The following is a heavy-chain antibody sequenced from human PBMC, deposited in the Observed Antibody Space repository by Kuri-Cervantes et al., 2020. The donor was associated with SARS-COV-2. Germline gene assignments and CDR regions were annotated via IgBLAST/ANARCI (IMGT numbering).Heavy chain of an antibody. CDR1: GFTFSSYA. V-gene: IGHV3-30*04. D-gene: IGHD3-10*01. CDR3: ARSPGAYFDY. J-gene: IGHJ4*02. CDR2: ISYDGSNK. Sequence: LTCAASGFTFSSYAMHWVRQAPGKGLEWVAVISYDGSNKYYADSVKGRFTISRDNSKNTLYLQMNSLRAEDTAVYYCARSPGAYFDYWGKGTLVTVSS.